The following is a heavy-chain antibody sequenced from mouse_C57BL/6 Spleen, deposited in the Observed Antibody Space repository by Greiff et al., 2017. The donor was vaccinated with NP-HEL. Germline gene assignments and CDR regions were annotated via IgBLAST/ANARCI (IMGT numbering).Heavy chain of an antibody. CDR1: GYTFTSYW. Sequence: QVHVKQPGAELVKPGASVKVSCKASGYTFTSYWMHWVKQRPGQGLEWIGRIHPSDSDTNYNQKFKGKATLTVDKSSSTAYMQLSSLTSEDSAVYYCAYGIFFAYWGQGTLVTVSA. CDR3: AYGIFFAY. V-gene: IGHV1-74*01. CDR2: IHPSDSDT. D-gene: IGHD2-1*01. J-gene: IGHJ3*01.